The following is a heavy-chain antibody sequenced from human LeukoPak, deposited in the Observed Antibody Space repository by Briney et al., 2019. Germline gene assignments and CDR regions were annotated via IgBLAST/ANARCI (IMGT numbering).Heavy chain of an antibody. D-gene: IGHD3-22*01. CDR1: GYTFRNYA. V-gene: IGHV7-4-1*02. J-gene: IGHJ5*02. CDR3: VRDVGNYDSRGYYLGWFDP. Sequence: GASVKVSCKASGYTFRNYAINWVRQAPGQGLEWMGWTDRNTGNPTYAQGFTGRFVFSLDTSVTTAYLQFSSLKAEDTAVYYCVRDVGNYDSRGYYLGWFDPWGQGTLVTVFS. CDR2: TDRNTGNP.